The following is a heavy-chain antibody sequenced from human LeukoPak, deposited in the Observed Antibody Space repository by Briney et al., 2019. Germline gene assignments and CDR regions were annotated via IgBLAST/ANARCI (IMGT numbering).Heavy chain of an antibody. CDR1: GGSFSGYY. V-gene: IGHV4-34*01. D-gene: IGHD3-16*02. CDR3: ASLMDLSSCYYYYGVDV. Sequence: SETLSLTCAVYGGSFSGYYWSWIRQPPGKGLEWIGEINHSGSANYNPSLKSRVTISVDTSKNQFSLKVSSVTAADTAVYYCASLMDLSSCYYYYGVDVWGKGTTVTVSS. J-gene: IGHJ6*04. CDR2: INHSGSA.